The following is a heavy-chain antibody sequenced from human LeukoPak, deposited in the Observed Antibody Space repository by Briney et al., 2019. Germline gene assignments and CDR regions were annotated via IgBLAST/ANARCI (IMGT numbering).Heavy chain of an antibody. V-gene: IGHV4-34*01. J-gene: IGHJ4*02. D-gene: IGHD3-3*01. CDR1: GGSFSGYY. Sequence: PSETLSLTCAVYGGSFSGYYWSWIRQPPGKGLEWIGEINHSGSTNYNPSLKSRVTISVDTSKNQFSLKLSSVTAADTAVYYCARGPAPYYDFWSGYHYYFDYWGQGTLVTVSS. CDR3: ARGPAPYYDFWSGYHYYFDY. CDR2: INHSGST.